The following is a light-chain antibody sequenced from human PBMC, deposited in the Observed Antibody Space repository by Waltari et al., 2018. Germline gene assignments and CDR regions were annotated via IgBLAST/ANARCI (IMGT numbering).Light chain of an antibody. V-gene: IGLV2-8*01. CDR3: SSFAGFNNVI. CDR1: SSHIGGFRF. CDR2: EVN. Sequence: QSALTQPPSASGSLGQSVTISCTGTSSHIGGFRFVSWYQQHPGKAPKLIIFEVNKRPSGVPDRFSGSKSGNTASLTVSGLQPEDEAEYFCSSFAGFNNVIFGVGTKVTVL. J-gene: IGLJ2*01.